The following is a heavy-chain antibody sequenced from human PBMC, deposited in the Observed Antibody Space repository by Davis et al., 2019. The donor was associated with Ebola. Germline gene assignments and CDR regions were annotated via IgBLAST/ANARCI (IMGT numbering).Heavy chain of an antibody. CDR2: IYPGDSDT. D-gene: IGHD2-2*01. CDR3: AGRGSTWYSDY. J-gene: IGHJ4*02. CDR1: GYNFDSYW. V-gene: IGHV5-51*01. Sequence: GESLKISCRGSGYNFDSYWIGWVRQMPGKALEWMGIIYPGDSDTRYSPSFQGQVSISVDKSISTAYLQWSSLRASDTAVYFCAGRGSTWYSDYWGQGTLVTVSS.